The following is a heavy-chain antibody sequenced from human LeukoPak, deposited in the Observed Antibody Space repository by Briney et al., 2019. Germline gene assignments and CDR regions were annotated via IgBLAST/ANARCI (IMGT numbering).Heavy chain of an antibody. J-gene: IGHJ6*02. D-gene: IGHD5-12*01. V-gene: IGHV3-23*01. CDR2: ISGSGGST. CDR1: GFTFSSYA. Sequence: GGSLRLSCAASGFTFSSYAMSWVRQAPGKGLEWVSAISGSGGSTYYADSVKGRFTISRDNSKNTLYLQMNSLRAEDTAVYYCAKQMEGYSGYGLLYYYYYGMDVWGQGTTVTVSS. CDR3: AKQMEGYSGYGLLYYYYYGMDV.